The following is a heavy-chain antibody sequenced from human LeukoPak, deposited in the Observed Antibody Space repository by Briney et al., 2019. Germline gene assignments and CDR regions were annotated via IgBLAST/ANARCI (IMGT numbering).Heavy chain of an antibody. J-gene: IGHJ5*02. Sequence: PSETLSLTCIVSGGSVNNYYWSWLRQPPAKGLEWLGNGYHSGSTSYNPSLKSRVTISRDTSKNQFSLRLTSVTAADTAVYYCAREDSGTSGYVFDPWGQGTLVTVSS. CDR2: GYHSGST. V-gene: IGHV4-59*02. CDR3: AREDSGTSGYVFDP. D-gene: IGHD3-22*01. CDR1: GGSVNNYY.